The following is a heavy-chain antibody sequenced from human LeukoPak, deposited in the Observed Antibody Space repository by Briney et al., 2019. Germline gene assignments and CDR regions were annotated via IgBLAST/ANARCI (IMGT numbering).Heavy chain of an antibody. V-gene: IGHV3-11*04. CDR3: ARARITIFGVVHDAFDI. CDR1: GFTFSDYY. Sequence: GGSLRLSCAASGFTFSDYYMSWIRQAPGKGLEWVSYISSSGSTIYYADSVKGRFTISRDNAKNSLYLQMNSLRAEDTAVYYCARARITIFGVVHDAFDIWGQGTMVTVSS. D-gene: IGHD3-3*01. CDR2: ISSSGSTI. J-gene: IGHJ3*02.